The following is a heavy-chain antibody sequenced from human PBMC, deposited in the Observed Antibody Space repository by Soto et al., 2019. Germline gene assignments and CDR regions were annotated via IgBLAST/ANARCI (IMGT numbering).Heavy chain of an antibody. D-gene: IGHD4-17*01. J-gene: IGHJ5*01. CDR3: ARGTVTLGRWFGS. Sequence: QVHLVQSGTEVKEPGASVKVSCKAPASTCTGYTINWVRQAPGQGLEWMGWISTFNGNTKYAGNFEGRVTMTTNTSTTTAYLELTSLTFDDTAVYFCARGTVTLGRWFGSWGQGTLVSVSS. V-gene: IGHV1-18*04. CDR1: ASTCTGYT. CDR2: ISTFNGNT.